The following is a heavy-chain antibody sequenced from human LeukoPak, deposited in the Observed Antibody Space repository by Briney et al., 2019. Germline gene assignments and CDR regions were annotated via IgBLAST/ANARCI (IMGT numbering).Heavy chain of an antibody. CDR1: GGSISSDY. D-gene: IGHD1-26*01. J-gene: IGHJ4*02. Sequence: NTSETLSLTCTVSGGSISSDYWSWIRQPPGKGLEWIGYIYYIGSTNYNPSLKSRITISVDTSKSHFSLKLSSVTAADTAVYYCARVVGAPGSSDYWGQGTLVTVSS. CDR3: ARVVGAPGSSDY. CDR2: IYYIGST. V-gene: IGHV4-59*01.